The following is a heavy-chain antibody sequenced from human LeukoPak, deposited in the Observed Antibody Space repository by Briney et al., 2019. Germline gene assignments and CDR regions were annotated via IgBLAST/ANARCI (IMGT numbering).Heavy chain of an antibody. V-gene: IGHV4-30-2*01. CDR2: IYPRGST. Sequence: SETLSLTCTISGGSFSWGGSYWSWIRQPPGKGLEWIGYIYPRGSTYYNPSLKSRVILSLDKSANQFSLNLSSVTAADTAVYYCARFSPRAMGNYLDFWGQGTLVTVSS. CDR1: GGSFSWGGSY. D-gene: IGHD7-27*01. CDR3: ARFSPRAMGNYLDF. J-gene: IGHJ4*02.